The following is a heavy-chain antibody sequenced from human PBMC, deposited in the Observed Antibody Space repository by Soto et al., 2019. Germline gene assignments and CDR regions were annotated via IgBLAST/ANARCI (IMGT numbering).Heavy chain of an antibody. V-gene: IGHV3-72*01. CDR3: ARGFCSGATCYSGDS. Sequence: GGSLRLSCAASGFTFSDHYMDWVRQAPGKGLEWVGRVRNKANRYITDYAASVKGRFTISRDDSKNSLYLQMNSLKTEDTAVYYCARGFCSGATCYSGDSWGQGTLVTVSS. D-gene: IGHD2-15*01. CDR2: VRNKANRYIT. CDR1: GFTFSDHY. J-gene: IGHJ4*02.